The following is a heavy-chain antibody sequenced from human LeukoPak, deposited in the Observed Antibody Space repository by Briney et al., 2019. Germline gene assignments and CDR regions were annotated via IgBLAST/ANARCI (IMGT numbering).Heavy chain of an antibody. V-gene: IGHV3-72*01. CDR3: ARSPLGIAPFDY. Sequence: PGGSLRLSCAASGFTFSDHHMDWVRQAPEEGLEWVARIRNKANRYTTEYAASVKGRFTISRDDSENSLYLQMDSLKTEDTAVYYCARSPLGIAPFDYWGQGTLVTVSS. CDR1: GFTFSDHH. D-gene: IGHD7-27*01. CDR2: IRNKANRYTT. J-gene: IGHJ4*02.